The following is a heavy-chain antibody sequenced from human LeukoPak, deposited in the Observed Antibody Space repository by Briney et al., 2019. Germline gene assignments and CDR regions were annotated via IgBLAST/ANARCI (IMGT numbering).Heavy chain of an antibody. J-gene: IGHJ4*02. CDR2: ISSSSSTI. D-gene: IGHD3-10*01. CDR3: ATMVRGVMNYFDY. CDR1: GFTFSSYS. V-gene: IGHV3-48*01. Sequence: GGSLRLSCAASGFTFSSYSMNWVRQAPGKGLEWVSYISSSSSTIYYADSVEGRFTISRDNAKNSLYLQMNSLRAEDTAVYYCATMVRGVMNYFDYWGQGTLVTVSS.